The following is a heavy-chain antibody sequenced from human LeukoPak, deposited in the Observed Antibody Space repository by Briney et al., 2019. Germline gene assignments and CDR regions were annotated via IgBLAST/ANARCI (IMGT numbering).Heavy chain of an antibody. V-gene: IGHV3-11*04. CDR2: ISSSGSTR. J-gene: IGHJ4*02. Sequence: GGSLRLSCAASGFTFSDYYMSWIRQAPGKGLEWVSYISSSGSTRHYADSVQGRFTTSRDNAKNSLYLQMSSLRAEDMAVYYCAREGRRTYDDLDYWGQGTLVTVSS. CDR3: AREGRRTYDDLDY. CDR1: GFTFSDYY. D-gene: IGHD5-12*01.